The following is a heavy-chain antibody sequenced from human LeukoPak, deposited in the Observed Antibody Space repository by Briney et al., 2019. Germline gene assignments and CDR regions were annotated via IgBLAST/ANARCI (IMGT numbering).Heavy chain of an antibody. Sequence: GGSLRLSCVASGFIFNKHAMSWVRQAPGKGLEWVSGLSGSGSSTDYADSVKGRFTASRDNSKNTLYLQMNSLRAEDTAVYYCATSGWYQGIDYWGQGTLVTVSS. J-gene: IGHJ4*02. CDR3: ATSGWYQGIDY. D-gene: IGHD6-19*01. V-gene: IGHV3-23*01. CDR1: GFIFNKHA. CDR2: LSGSGSST.